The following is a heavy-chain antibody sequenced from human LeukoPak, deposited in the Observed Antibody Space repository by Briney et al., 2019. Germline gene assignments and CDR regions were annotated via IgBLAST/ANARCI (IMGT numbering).Heavy chain of an antibody. V-gene: IGHV1-46*03. CDR3: ARAGGYYDFWSSYYTSYYYYMDV. CDR1: GYTFTSYY. D-gene: IGHD3-3*01. CDR2: INPSGGST. J-gene: IGHJ6*03. Sequence: ASVKVSCKASGYTFTSYYMHWVRQAPGQGLEWMGIINPSGGSTSYAQKFQGRVTMTRDTSTSTVYMELSSLRSEDTAVYYCARAGGYYDFWSSYYTSYYYYMDVWGKGTTVTVSS.